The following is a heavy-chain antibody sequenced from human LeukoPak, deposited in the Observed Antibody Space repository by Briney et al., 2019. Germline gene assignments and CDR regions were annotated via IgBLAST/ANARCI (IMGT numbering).Heavy chain of an antibody. Sequence: PGGSLRLSCAASGFTFSKSAMTWVRQAPGTGLEWVSAISGRGDYTYYADSVKGRFTISRDNSKNILYLQMSSLRAQDTAVYYCAKGEAEQSGPINYWGQGTLVTVSS. J-gene: IGHJ4*02. D-gene: IGHD3-3*01. V-gene: IGHV3-23*01. CDR1: GFTFSKSA. CDR3: AKGEAEQSGPINY. CDR2: ISGRGDYT.